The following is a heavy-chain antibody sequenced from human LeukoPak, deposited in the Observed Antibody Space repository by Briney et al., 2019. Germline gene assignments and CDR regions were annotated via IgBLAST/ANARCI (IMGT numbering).Heavy chain of an antibody. CDR3: ARALKITMVRGVRYYFDY. Sequence: SETLSLTCTVSGGSISSSSYYWGWIRQPPGKGLEWIGSIYYSGSTYYNPSLKSRVTISVDTSKNQFSLKLSSVTAADTAVYYCARALKITMVRGVRYYFDYWGQGTLVTVSS. CDR1: GGSISSSSYY. V-gene: IGHV4-39*07. J-gene: IGHJ4*02. CDR2: IYYSGST. D-gene: IGHD3-10*01.